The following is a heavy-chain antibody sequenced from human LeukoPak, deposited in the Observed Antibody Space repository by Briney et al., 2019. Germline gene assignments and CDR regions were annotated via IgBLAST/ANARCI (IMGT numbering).Heavy chain of an antibody. J-gene: IGHJ2*01. V-gene: IGHV1-2*02. CDR3: ARGESSGDFWSGYYNNWYFDL. Sequence: ASVKVSCKASGYTFTGYYMHWVRQAPGQGLEWMGWLNPNSGGTNYVQKFQGRVTMTRDTSISTAYMELSRLRSDDTAVYYCARGESSGDFWSGYYNNWYFDLWGRGTLVTVSS. CDR2: LNPNSGGT. CDR1: GYTFTGYY. D-gene: IGHD3-3*01.